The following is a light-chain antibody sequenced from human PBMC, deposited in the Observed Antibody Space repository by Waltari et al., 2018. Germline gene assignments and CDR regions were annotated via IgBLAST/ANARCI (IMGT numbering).Light chain of an antibody. J-gene: IGKJ4*01. CDR2: AAS. CDR3: QQNYRTPT. Sequence: DVQVTQSPSSLSASVGDSVTITCRTSQDIDRYLIWYQQKPENAPKLLIYAASYLQSGVPSRFSGSGSGTDFSLTISSLQPEDFAVYYCQQNYRTPTFGGGTKVEVK. CDR1: QDIDRY. V-gene: IGKV1-39*01.